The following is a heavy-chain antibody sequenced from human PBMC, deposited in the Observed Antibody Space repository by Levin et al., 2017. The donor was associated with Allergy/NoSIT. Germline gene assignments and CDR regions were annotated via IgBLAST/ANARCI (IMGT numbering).Heavy chain of an antibody. V-gene: IGHV3-30*18. CDR3: AKDPNMIFWVRGVITGDY. CDR2: ISYDGSNK. CDR1: GFTFSNYG. Sequence: GESLKISCAGSGFTFSNYGMHWVRQAPGKGLGWGAVISYDGSNKYYVDPVKGRFPISRDNSKNTVYLQMNSLRAEDTAVYYCAKDPNMIFWVRGVITGDYWGQGTLVTVSS. J-gene: IGHJ4*02. D-gene: IGHD3-10*01.